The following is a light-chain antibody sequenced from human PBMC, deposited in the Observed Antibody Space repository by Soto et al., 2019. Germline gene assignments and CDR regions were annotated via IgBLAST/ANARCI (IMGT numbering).Light chain of an antibody. Sequence: IKMTQSPASLSASVGDRVTITCRASQGISNYLAWYQQKPGKVPKLLIYAASSLQSGVPSRFSGSGSGTDFTLTISSLQPEDCATYYCLQDYNHPWTFGQGTKVDIK. V-gene: IGKV1-6*01. CDR3: LQDYNHPWT. CDR1: QGISNY. CDR2: AAS. J-gene: IGKJ1*01.